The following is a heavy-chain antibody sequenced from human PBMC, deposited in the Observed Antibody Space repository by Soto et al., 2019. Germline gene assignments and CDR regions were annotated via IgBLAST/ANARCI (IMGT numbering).Heavy chain of an antibody. CDR2: ISGSGGST. CDR3: AKEGRYSSSRGYFDY. V-gene: IGHV3-23*01. CDR1: GFTFSSYG. Sequence: GGSLRLSCAASGFTFSSYGMSWVRQAPGKGLEWVSGISGSGGSTYYADSVKGRFTISRDNPKNTLYLQMNSLRAEDTAVYYCAKEGRYSSSRGYFDYWGQGTLVTVSS. D-gene: IGHD6-13*01. J-gene: IGHJ4*02.